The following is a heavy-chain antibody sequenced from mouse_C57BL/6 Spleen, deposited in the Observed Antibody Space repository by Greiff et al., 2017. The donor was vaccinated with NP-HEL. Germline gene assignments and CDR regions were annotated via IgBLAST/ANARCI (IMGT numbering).Heavy chain of an antibody. J-gene: IGHJ1*03. CDR1: GYSFTGYY. CDR3: ARFPIYYYGSSFWYFDV. D-gene: IGHD1-1*01. CDR2: INPSTGGT. V-gene: IGHV1-42*01. Sequence: VQLQQSGPELVKPGASVKISCKASGYSFTGYYLNWVKQSPEKSLEWIGEINPSTGGTTYNQKFKAKATLTVDKSSSTAYMQLKCLTSENSAVYYCARFPIYYYGSSFWYFDVWGTGTTVTVSS.